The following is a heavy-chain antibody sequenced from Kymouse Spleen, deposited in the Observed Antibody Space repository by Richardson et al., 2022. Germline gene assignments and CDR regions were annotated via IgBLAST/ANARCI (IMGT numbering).Heavy chain of an antibody. J-gene: IGHJ6*02. D-gene: IGHD5-18,IGHD5-18*01. CDR1: GFTFSSYW. CDR3: ARYSYGYYYYYGMDV. CDR2: INSDGSST. V-gene: IGHV3-74*01. Sequence: VQLVESGGGLVQPGGSLRLSCAASGFTFSSYWMHWVRQAPGKGLVWVSRINSDGSSTSYADSVKGRFTISRDNAKNTLYLQMNSLRAEDTAVYYCARYSYGYYYYYGMDVWGQGTTVTVSS.